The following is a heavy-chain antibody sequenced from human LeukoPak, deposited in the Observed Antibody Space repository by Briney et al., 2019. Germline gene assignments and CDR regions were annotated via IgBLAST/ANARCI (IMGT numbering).Heavy chain of an antibody. CDR2: IYYTGST. V-gene: IGHV4-59*08. CDR3: ARHRISGSSFYFDY. CDR1: GGSISSYY. D-gene: IGHD1-26*01. J-gene: IGHJ4*02. Sequence: SETLSLTCTVSGGSISSYYWSWIRQPPGKGLEWIGYIYYTGSTNYNPSLKSRVTISVDTSKNQFSLKLSSVTAADTAVYYCARHRISGSSFYFDYWGQGTLVTVSS.